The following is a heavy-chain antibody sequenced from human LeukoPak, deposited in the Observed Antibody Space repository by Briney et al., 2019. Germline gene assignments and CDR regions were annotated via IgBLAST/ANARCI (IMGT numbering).Heavy chain of an antibody. CDR2: FDPEDGET. CDR3: ATEGTPLPGYCSGGSRYPGAFDI. Sequence: ASVKVSCKVSGYTLTELSMHWVRQAPGKGLEWMGGFDPEDGETIYAQKFQGRVTMTEDTSTDTAYMELSSLRSEDTAVYYCATEGTPLPGYCSGGSRYPGAFDIWGQGTMVTVSS. V-gene: IGHV1-24*01. CDR1: GYTLTELS. D-gene: IGHD2-15*01. J-gene: IGHJ3*02.